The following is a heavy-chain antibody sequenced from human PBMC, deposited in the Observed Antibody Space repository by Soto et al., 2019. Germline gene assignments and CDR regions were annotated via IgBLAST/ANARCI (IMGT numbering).Heavy chain of an antibody. V-gene: IGHV1-69*13. D-gene: IGHD3-3*01. CDR3: ARGSGLRFLEWLPSFDY. Sequence: SVKVSCKASGGTFSSYAISWVRQAPGQRLEWMGGIIPIFGTANYAQKFQGRVTITADESTSTAYMELSSLRSEDTAVYYCARGSGLRFLEWLPSFDYWGQGTLVTVSS. CDR2: IIPIFGTA. CDR1: GGTFSSYA. J-gene: IGHJ4*02.